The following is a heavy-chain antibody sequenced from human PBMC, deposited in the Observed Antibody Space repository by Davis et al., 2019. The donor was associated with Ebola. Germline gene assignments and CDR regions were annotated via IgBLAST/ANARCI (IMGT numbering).Heavy chain of an antibody. CDR1: GFTSSDYY. V-gene: IGHV3-11*04. J-gene: IGHJ6*03. CDR2: ISSSGSSI. CDR3: VRDYGRGWSSFYYYMDV. D-gene: IGHD3-10*01. Sequence: RASLRLSCAASGFTSSDYYMNWIRPAPGKGLECISYISSSGSSIYYADSVKGRFTISRDNAKNSLYLQMNGLRAEDTAVYYCVRDYGRGWSSFYYYMDVWGKGTTVTVSS.